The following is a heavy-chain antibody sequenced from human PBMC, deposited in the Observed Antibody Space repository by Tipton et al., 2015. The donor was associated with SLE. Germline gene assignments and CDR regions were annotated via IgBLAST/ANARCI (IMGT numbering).Heavy chain of an antibody. Sequence: SLRLSCAASGFTFSSYGMHWVRQAPGKGLEWVALISHDGSNTYYTDSVKGRFTISRDDSNNTLFLQMNSLRAEDTAVYYCAAPRVLLDFDSWGQGTLVTVSS. CDR3: AAPRVLLDFDS. J-gene: IGHJ4*02. CDR1: GFTFSSYG. V-gene: IGHV3-30*03. CDR2: ISHDGSNT.